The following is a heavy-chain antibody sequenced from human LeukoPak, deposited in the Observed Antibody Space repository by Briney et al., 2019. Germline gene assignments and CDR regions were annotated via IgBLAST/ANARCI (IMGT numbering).Heavy chain of an antibody. V-gene: IGHV3-72*01. D-gene: IGHD6-19*01. CDR3: VRVGSVAGSGYLDY. Sequence: GGSLRLSCAVSGFTFSDHFLDWVRQAPGKGLEWVGRSRNKAKSYTTEYAASVKGRFTISRDDSKNSLSLQMNSLKTEDTAVYYCVRVGSVAGSGYLDYWGQGTLVTVSS. CDR2: SRNKAKSYTT. CDR1: GFTFSDHF. J-gene: IGHJ4*02.